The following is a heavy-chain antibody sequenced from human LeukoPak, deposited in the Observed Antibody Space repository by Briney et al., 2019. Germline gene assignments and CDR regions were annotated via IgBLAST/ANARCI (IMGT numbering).Heavy chain of an antibody. CDR3: AKEPSSIAARPRWFDP. CDR2: INHSGST. CDR1: GGSFSGYY. Sequence: SETLSLTCAVYGGSFSGYYWSWIRQPPGKGLEWIGEINHSGSTNYNPSLKSRVTISVDTSKNQFSLKLSSVTAADTAVYYCAKEPSSIAARPRWFDPWGQGTLVTVSS. D-gene: IGHD6-6*01. J-gene: IGHJ5*02. V-gene: IGHV4-34*01.